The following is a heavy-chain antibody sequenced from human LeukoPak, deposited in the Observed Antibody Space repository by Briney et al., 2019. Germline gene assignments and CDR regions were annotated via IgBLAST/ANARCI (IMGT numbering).Heavy chain of an antibody. V-gene: IGHV3-74*01. D-gene: IGHD2/OR15-2a*01. Sequence: PGGSLRLSCAASGNYWMHWVRQAPGKGLVWVSHINSDGSWTSYADSAKGRFTISKDNAKNTVYLQMNSLRAEDTAVYYCVSLYETYWGRGTLVTVSS. CDR1: GNYW. J-gene: IGHJ4*02. CDR3: VSLYETY. CDR2: INSDGSWT.